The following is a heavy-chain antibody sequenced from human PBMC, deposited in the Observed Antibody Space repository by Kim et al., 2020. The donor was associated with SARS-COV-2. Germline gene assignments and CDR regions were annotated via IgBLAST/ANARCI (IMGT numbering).Heavy chain of an antibody. J-gene: IGHJ6*02. CDR1: GGTFSSYA. CDR2: IIPIFGTA. D-gene: IGHD3-3*01. CDR3: ARVRGFWSGYIYYGMDV. V-gene: IGHV1-69*13. Sequence: SVKVSCKASGGTFSSYAISWVRQAPGQGLEWMGGIIPIFGTANYAQKFQGRVTITADESTSTAYMELSSLRSEDTAVYYCARVRGFWSGYIYYGMDVWGQGTTVTVSS.